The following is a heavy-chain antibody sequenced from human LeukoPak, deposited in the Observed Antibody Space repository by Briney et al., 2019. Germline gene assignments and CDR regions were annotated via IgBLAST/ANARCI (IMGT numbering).Heavy chain of an antibody. V-gene: IGHV4-4*07. D-gene: IGHD3-22*01. CDR1: GGSISSYY. CDR2: IYTSGST. Sequence: SETLSLTCTVSGGSISSYYWSWIRQPAGKGLEWIGRIYTSGSTNYNPSLKSRVTMSVDTSKNQFSLKLSSVTAADTAVYYCAREEGMLHYYDGSGYLAPFDYWGQGTLVTVSS. J-gene: IGHJ4*02. CDR3: AREEGMLHYYDGSGYLAPFDY.